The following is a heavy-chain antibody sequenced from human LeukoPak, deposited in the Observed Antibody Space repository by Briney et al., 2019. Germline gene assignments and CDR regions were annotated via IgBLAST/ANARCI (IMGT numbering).Heavy chain of an antibody. V-gene: IGHV4-34*01. CDR2: INHSGST. CDR3: ARVSYGVPTSNPLMVTVGGVIGPAFYY. Sequence: SETLSLTCAVYGGSFSGYYWSWIRQPPGKGLEWIGEINHSGSTNYNPSLKSRVTISVDTSKNQFSLKLSSVTAADTAVYYCARVSYGVPTSNPLMVTVGGVIGPAFYYLGQGTLVTVSS. D-gene: IGHD3-16*02. CDR1: GGSFSGYY. J-gene: IGHJ4*02.